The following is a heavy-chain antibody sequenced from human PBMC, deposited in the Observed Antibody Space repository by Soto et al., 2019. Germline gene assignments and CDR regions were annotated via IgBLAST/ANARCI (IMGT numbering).Heavy chain of an antibody. D-gene: IGHD3-9*01. J-gene: IGHJ4*02. V-gene: IGHV3-66*04. CDR3: ARQIYPNDWLAFFDY. Sequence: GESLKISCAASGFTVSSNYMSWVRQAPGKGLEWVSVIYSGGSTYYADSVKGRFTISRDNSKNTLYLQMNSLRAEDTAVYYCARQIYPNDWLAFFDYWGQGTLVTVSS. CDR2: IYSGGST. CDR1: GFTVSSNY.